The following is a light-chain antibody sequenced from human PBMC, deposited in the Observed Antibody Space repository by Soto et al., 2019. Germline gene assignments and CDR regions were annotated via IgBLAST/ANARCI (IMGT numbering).Light chain of an antibody. CDR3: QSYDSSLSVV. V-gene: IGLV1-40*01. CDR1: SSNIGAGYD. CDR2: GYN. Sequence: QLVLTQPPSVSGAPGQRVTISCTGSSSNIGAGYDVHWYQQLPGTAPKLLIYGYNNRPSGVPDRFSGSKSGTSASLAITGLQAEDEADYYCQSYDSSLSVVFGGGTQLTVL. J-gene: IGLJ2*01.